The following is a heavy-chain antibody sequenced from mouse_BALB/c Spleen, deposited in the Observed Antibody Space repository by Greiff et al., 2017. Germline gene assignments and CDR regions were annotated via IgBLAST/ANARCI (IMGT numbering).Heavy chain of an antibody. J-gene: IGHJ3*01. Sequence: EVMLVESGGGLVQPGGSMKLSCVASGFTFSNYWMNWVRQSPEKGLEWVAEIRLKSNNYATHYAESVKGRFTISRDDSKSSVYLQMKNLRAEDTGIYYCTRSPFYGNYPYWGQGTLVTVSA. CDR3: TRSPFYGNYPY. D-gene: IGHD2-10*01. CDR2: IRLKSNNYAT. V-gene: IGHV6-6*02. CDR1: GFTFSNYW.